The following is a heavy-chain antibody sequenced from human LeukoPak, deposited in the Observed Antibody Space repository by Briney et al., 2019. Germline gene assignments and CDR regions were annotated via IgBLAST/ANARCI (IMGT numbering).Heavy chain of an antibody. CDR2: IRSKAYGGTT. CDR1: GFTFGDYA. Sequence: GESLRLSCTASGFTFGDYAMSWFRQAPGKGLEWVGFIRSKAYGGTTEYAASVKGRFTISRDDSKSIAYLQMNSLKTEDTAVYYCPRKKFPYYVFWGGFLNGFAPGGKETLVPVSS. J-gene: IGHJ5*02. V-gene: IGHV3-49*03. D-gene: IGHD3-3*01. CDR3: PRKKFPYYVFWGGFLNGFAP.